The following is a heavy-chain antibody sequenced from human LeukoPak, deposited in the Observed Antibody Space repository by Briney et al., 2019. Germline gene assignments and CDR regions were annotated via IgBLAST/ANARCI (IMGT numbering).Heavy chain of an antibody. Sequence: SATLSLTCTVSGGSISPYFWSWIRQPAGKGLEWIGRITSAGDTVYNPSLRGRVTMSLDTSKNQFSLILNSVTASDTALYYCAREDLKLPHNWFDPWGQGTLVTVSS. CDR1: GGSISPYF. CDR3: AREDLKLPHNWFDP. J-gene: IGHJ5*02. CDR2: ITSAGDT. V-gene: IGHV4-4*07.